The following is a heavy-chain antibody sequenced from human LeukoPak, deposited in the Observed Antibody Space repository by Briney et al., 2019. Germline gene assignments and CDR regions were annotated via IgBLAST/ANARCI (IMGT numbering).Heavy chain of an antibody. D-gene: IGHD1-26*01. J-gene: IGHJ3*02. V-gene: IGHV4-59*01. CDR2: IYYSGST. Sequence: SETLSLTCTVSGGSISSYYWSWIRQPPGKGLEWIGYIYYSGSTTYNPSLKSRVTISLDTSKNLFSLKLSSVTAADTAVYYCASNYLVGHDAFDIWGQGTVVTVSS. CDR3: ASNYLVGHDAFDI. CDR1: GGSISSYY.